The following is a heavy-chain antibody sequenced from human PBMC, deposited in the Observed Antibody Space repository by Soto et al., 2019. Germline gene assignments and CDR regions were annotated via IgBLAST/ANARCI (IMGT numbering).Heavy chain of an antibody. Sequence: QVQLVQSGAEVKKPGASVKVSCKASGYTFTSYYMHWVRQAPRQGLEWMGIINPSGGSTSYAQKFQGRVTMTRDTSTSTVYMELSSLRSEDTAVYYCARGTHGYNPYYYYGMDVWGQGTTVTVSS. CDR3: ARGTHGYNPYYYYGMDV. V-gene: IGHV1-46*01. CDR2: INPSGGST. J-gene: IGHJ6*02. CDR1: GYTFTSYY. D-gene: IGHD5-12*01.